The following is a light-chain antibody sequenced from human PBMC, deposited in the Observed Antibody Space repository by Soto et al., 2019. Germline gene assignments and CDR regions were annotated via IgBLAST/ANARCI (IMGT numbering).Light chain of an antibody. J-gene: IGLJ2*01. CDR3: SSYTISSTVV. Sequence: QSVLTQPASVSGSPGQSITISCTGTSSDVGGYNYVSWYQQHPDKAPKLMIYDVSNRPSGVSNRFSGSKSANTASLTVSGLQAEDEADYYCSSYTISSTVVFGGGTKVTVL. CDR1: SSDVGGYNY. CDR2: DVS. V-gene: IGLV2-14*01.